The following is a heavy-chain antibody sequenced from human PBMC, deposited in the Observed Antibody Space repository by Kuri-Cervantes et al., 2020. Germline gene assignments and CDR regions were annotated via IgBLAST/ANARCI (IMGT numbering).Heavy chain of an antibody. V-gene: IGHV4-38-2*01. CDR3: ARASTVTTGWFDP. Sequence: SQTLSLTCAVSGYSISSGYYWGWIRQPPGKGLEWIGSIYHSGSTYYNPSLKSRVTISVDTSKNQFSLKLSSVTAADTAVYYCARASTVTTGWFDPWGQGTLVTVSS. J-gene: IGHJ5*02. D-gene: IGHD4-11*01. CDR2: IYHSGST. CDR1: GYSISSGYY.